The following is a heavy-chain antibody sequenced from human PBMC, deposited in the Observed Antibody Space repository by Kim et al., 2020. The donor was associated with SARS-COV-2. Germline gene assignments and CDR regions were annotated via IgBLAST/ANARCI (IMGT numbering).Heavy chain of an antibody. CDR3: TRDSSSWWVYFDY. V-gene: IGHV3-49*02. J-gene: IGHJ4*02. D-gene: IGHD6-13*01. Sequence: YAASVEGRFTISRDASNSISYLQMNSLKTEDTAVYYCTRDSSSWWVYFDYWGQGTLVTVSS.